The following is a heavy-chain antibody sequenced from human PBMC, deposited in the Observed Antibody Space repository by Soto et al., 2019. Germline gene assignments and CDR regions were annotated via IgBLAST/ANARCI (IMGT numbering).Heavy chain of an antibody. Sequence: EVQLVESGGGLVPPGGSLRLSCEVSGFTFSDRYMDWVRQAPGRGLEWVGRSRNKANSYTTEYSTSVKGRFTVSRADSKNLFFLQMNSLKTEDTAVYYCARGYRGVDYWGQGDLVTVSS. D-gene: IGHD5-12*01. CDR2: SRNKANSYTT. CDR1: GFTFSDRY. V-gene: IGHV3-72*01. J-gene: IGHJ4*02. CDR3: ARGYRGVDY.